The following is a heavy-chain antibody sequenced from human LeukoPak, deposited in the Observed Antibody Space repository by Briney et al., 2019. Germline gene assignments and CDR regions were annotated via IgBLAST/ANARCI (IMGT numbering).Heavy chain of an antibody. V-gene: IGHV1-18*01. CDR1: GYTFTSYG. D-gene: IGHD3-3*02. Sequence: ASVKVSCKASGYTFTSYGISWVRQAPGQGLEWMGWISAYNGNTNYAQKFQGRVTTTADESTSTAYMELSSLRSEDTAVYYCARVLAGIYASGYYMDVWGKGTTVTISS. CDR3: ARVLAGIYASGYYMDV. J-gene: IGHJ6*03. CDR2: ISAYNGNT.